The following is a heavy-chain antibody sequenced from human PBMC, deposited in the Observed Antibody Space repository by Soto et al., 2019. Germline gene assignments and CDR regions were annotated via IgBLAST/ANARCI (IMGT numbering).Heavy chain of an antibody. V-gene: IGHV3-30*18. J-gene: IGHJ4*02. Sequence: QVQLVESGGGVVQPGRSLRLSCAASGFTFSSYGMHWVRQAPGKGLEWVAVISYDGSNKYYADSVKGRFTISRDNSKNSLYLQRNSLRAEATAVDYCAKGGPNCMVVTAHFDYWGQGTLVTVSS. CDR3: AKGGPNCMVVTAHFDY. D-gene: IGHD2-21*02. CDR2: ISYDGSNK. CDR1: GFTFSSYG.